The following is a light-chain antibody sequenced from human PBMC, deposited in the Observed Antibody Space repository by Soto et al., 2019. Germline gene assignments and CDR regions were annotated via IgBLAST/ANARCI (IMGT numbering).Light chain of an antibody. J-gene: IGKJ3*01. CDR1: ESVSSRY. CDR3: HQYGSLPLFT. Sequence: ESVLTRSPGTLSLSPGERATLSCRASESVSSRYLAWYQQKPGQAPRLLIYGASSRATGIPDRFSGSGSGTDFTLTISRLEPEDSAVYYCHQYGSLPLFTFGPGTKVDIK. CDR2: GAS. V-gene: IGKV3-20*01.